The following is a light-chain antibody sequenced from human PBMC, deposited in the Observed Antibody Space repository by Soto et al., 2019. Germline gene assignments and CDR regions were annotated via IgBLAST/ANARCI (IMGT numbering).Light chain of an antibody. CDR1: QGISNY. CDR2: AAS. Sequence: DIQMTQSPSSLSASVGDRVTITCRASQGISNYLAWYQHKPGKVPNLLIYAASTLQSGVPSRFSGSGSGTDLTLTISSLQPEDVATYYCQKYNSAPWTFGQGTKVEIK. CDR3: QKYNSAPWT. J-gene: IGKJ1*01. V-gene: IGKV1-27*01.